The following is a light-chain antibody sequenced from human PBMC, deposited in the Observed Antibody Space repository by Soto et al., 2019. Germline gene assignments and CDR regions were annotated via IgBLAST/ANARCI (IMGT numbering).Light chain of an antibody. CDR2: EAS. CDR1: LSVGSY. J-gene: IGKJ4*01. CDR3: QQRSNWPRLT. V-gene: IGKV3-11*01. Sequence: EIVLTQSPATLSLSPGERATLSCRASLSVGSYLAWYQHKPGQTPRLLIYEASNRATGIPARFSGSGSGTDFTLTISSLEPEDFAVYYCQQRSNWPRLTFGGGTKVEIK.